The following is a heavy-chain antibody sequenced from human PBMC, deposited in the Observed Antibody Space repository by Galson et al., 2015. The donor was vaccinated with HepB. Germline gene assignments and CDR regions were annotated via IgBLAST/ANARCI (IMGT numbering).Heavy chain of an antibody. CDR3: ARGTAYDFYFDY. CDR1: GFSLSTPPVG. CDR2: LYWDDDE. Sequence: ALVKPTQTLTLTCTFTGFSLSTPPVGVGWVRQPPGKALEWLALLYWDDDERYRPSLRNRLTLTKNNSKNQVVLTMANVDPMDTATYFCARGTAYDFYFDYWGQGLLVTVSS. J-gene: IGHJ4*02. D-gene: IGHD2-21*02. V-gene: IGHV2-5*02.